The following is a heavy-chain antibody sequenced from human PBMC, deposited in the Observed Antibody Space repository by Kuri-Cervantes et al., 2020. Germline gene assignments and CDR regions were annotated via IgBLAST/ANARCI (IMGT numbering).Heavy chain of an antibody. CDR2: IKQDGSEK. Sequence: GGSLRLSCAASGFTFSNSDMNWVRQAPGKGLEWVANIKQDGSEKYYVDSVKGRFTISRDNAKNSLYLQMNSLRAEDTAVYYCARDQDGIVVVTAIYFDYWGQGTLVTVSS. J-gene: IGHJ4*02. CDR3: ARDQDGIVVVTAIYFDY. CDR1: GFTFSNSD. D-gene: IGHD2-21*02. V-gene: IGHV3-7*01.